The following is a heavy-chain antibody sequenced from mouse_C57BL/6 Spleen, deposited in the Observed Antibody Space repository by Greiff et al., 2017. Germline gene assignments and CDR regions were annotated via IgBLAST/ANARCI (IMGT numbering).Heavy chain of an antibody. J-gene: IGHJ1*03. V-gene: IGHV5-4*01. D-gene: IGHD1-1*01. CDR3: ARESHYGSSSWYFDV. CDR1: GFTFSSYA. CDR2: ISDGGSYT. Sequence: EVQVVESGGGLVKPGGSLKLSCAASGFTFSSYAMSWVRQTPEKRLEWVATISDGGSYTYYPDNVKGRFTISRDNAKNNLYLQMSHLKSEDTAMYYCARESHYGSSSWYFDVWGTGTTVTVSS.